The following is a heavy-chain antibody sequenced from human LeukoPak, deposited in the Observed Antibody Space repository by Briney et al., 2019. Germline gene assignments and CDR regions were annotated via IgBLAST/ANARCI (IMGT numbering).Heavy chain of an antibody. J-gene: IGHJ4*02. CDR1: DYSINSGYY. V-gene: IGHV4-38-2*01. CDR2: IYYSGST. Sequence: SETLSLTCAVSDYSINSGYYWGWLRQPPGKGLEWIGSIYYSGSTYYNPSLKSRVTLSVDTSKNQFSLKLSFVTAADTAVYYCARGSAMDYWGQGSLVTVSS. CDR3: ARGSAMDY. D-gene: IGHD1-26*01.